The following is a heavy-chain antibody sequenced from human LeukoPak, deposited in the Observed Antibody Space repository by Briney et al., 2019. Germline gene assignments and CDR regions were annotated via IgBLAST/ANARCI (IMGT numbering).Heavy chain of an antibody. CDR3: ARVVAATQNFDY. J-gene: IGHJ4*02. D-gene: IGHD2-15*01. V-gene: IGHV4-59*01. CDR2: IYYSGST. CDR1: GGSISRYY. Sequence: PSETLSLTCTVSGGSISRYYWSWIRQPPGKGLEWIGYIYYSGSTSYDPSLKSRVTISVDTSKNQFSLNLSSVTAADTAVYYCARVVAATQNFDYWGQGTLVTVPS.